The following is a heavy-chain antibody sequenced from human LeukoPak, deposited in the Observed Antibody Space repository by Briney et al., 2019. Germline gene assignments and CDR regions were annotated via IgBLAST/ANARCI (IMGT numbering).Heavy chain of an antibody. CDR1: GGTFSSYG. J-gene: IGHJ6*03. CDR2: ISAYNGNT. Sequence: ASVKVSCKASGGTFSSYGISWVRQAPGQGLEWMGWISAYNGNTNYAQKLQGRVTMTTDTSTSTAYMELRSLRSDDTAVYYCATDPGTWQWLVNYYYYMDVWGKGTTVTISS. V-gene: IGHV1-18*01. CDR3: ATDPGTWQWLVNYYYYMDV. D-gene: IGHD6-19*01.